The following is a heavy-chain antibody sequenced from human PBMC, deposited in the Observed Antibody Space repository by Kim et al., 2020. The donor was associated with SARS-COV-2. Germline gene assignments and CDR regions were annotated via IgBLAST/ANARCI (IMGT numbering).Heavy chain of an antibody. J-gene: IGHJ6*02. CDR2: T. D-gene: IGHD5-12*01. Sequence: TYYADSLKGRFTISRDDSKTTLYLQMNSLRVDDTAVYFCARVMAHYGMDVWGQGTTVTVSS. V-gene: IGHV3-53*01. CDR3: ARVMAHYGMDV.